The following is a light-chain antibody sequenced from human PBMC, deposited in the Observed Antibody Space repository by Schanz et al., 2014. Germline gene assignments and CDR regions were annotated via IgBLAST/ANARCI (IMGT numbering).Light chain of an antibody. CDR2: DVN. CDR3: SSYGGNLGV. CDR1: SSDIGGRAY. V-gene: IGLV2-14*01. Sequence: QSALTQPASVSGSPGQSITISCTGTSSDIGGRAYVSWYQQRPGKAPQLILYDVNSRPSGVSNRFSGSKSGNTASLTISGLQAEDEADYYCSSYGGNLGVFGTGTKLTVL. J-gene: IGLJ1*01.